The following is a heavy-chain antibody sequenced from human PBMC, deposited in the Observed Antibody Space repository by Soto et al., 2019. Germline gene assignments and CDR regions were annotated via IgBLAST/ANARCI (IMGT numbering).Heavy chain of an antibody. V-gene: IGHV3-30*04. Sequence: GGSLRLSCAASGFTFSSYAMHWVRQAPGKGLEWVAVIPYDGSNKYYADSVKGRFTISRDNSKNTLYLQMNSLRAEDTAVYYCARGHGGHAFDIWGQGTMVTVSS. J-gene: IGHJ3*02. CDR1: GFTFSSYA. D-gene: IGHD3-16*01. CDR3: ARGHGGHAFDI. CDR2: IPYDGSNK.